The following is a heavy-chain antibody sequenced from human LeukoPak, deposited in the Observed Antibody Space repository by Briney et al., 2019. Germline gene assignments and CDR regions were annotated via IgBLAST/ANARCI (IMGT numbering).Heavy chain of an antibody. CDR2: IIPIFGTA. D-gene: IGHD7-27*01. CDR1: GGTFSSYA. CDR3: ASVNLGYFDY. J-gene: IGHJ4*02. Sequence: SVKVSCKASGGTFSSYAISWVRQAPGQGLEWMGGIIPIFGTANYAQKFQGRVTITADESTSTPYMELSSLRSEDTAVYYCASVNLGYFDYWGQGTLVTVSS. V-gene: IGHV1-69*13.